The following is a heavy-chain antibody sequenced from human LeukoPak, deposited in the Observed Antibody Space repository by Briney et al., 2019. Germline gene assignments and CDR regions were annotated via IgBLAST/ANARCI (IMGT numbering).Heavy chain of an antibody. Sequence: PGGSLRLSCAASGFTFSSYAMHWVRQAPGKGLEWVAVISYDGSNKYYADSVKGRFTISRDNPKNTLYLQMNSLRAEDTAVYYCARDHVIAAAGTFDYWGQGTLVTVSS. CDR1: GFTFSSYA. CDR2: ISYDGSNK. CDR3: ARDHVIAAAGTFDY. D-gene: IGHD6-13*01. J-gene: IGHJ4*02. V-gene: IGHV3-30-3*01.